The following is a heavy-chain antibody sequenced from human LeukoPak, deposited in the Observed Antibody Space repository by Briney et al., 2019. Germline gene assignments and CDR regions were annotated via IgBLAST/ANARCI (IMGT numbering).Heavy chain of an antibody. J-gene: IGHJ6*03. V-gene: IGHV3-53*01. CDR1: GFTVSSNF. Sequence: PGGSLRLSCAASGFTVSSNFMSWVRPAPGKGLEWVSVIYSGVTTYYADSVKGRFTISRDNSKNTLYLQMNSLRAEDTAVYYCARDGYGNNYMDVWGKGTTVTVSS. D-gene: IGHD1/OR15-1a*01. CDR2: IYSGVTT. CDR3: ARDGYGNNYMDV.